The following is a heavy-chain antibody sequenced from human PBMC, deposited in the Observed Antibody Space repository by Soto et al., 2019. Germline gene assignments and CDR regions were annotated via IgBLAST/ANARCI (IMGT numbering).Heavy chain of an antibody. V-gene: IGHV2-5*02. CDR3: AHKLVGAMDV. CDR1: GFSLSTSGVG. D-gene: IGHD1-26*01. CDR2: IYWDDDK. Sequence: QITLKESGPTLVKPTQTLTLTCTFSGFSLSTSGVGVGWIRQPPGKALEWLALIYWDDDKRYSPSLKNRLTIXTDTSKNQVVLTMTNMDPVDTATYFCAHKLVGAMDVWGQGTTVTVSS. J-gene: IGHJ6*02.